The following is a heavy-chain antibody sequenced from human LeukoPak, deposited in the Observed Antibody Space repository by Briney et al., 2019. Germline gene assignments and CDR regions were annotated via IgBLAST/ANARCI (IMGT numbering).Heavy chain of an antibody. V-gene: IGHV3-30*18. CDR3: AKVKIVWAGLNVHTVVIPHDYYFDY. J-gene: IGHJ4*02. D-gene: IGHD4-23*01. CDR2: ISYDGSNK. CDR1: GLTFSSYG. Sequence: GGSLRLSCVASGLTFSSYGMHWVRQAPGKGLEWVAVISYDGSNKYYADSVKGRFTISRDNSKNTLYLQMNSLRAEDTAVYYCAKVKIVWAGLNVHTVVIPHDYYFDYWGQGTLVTVSS.